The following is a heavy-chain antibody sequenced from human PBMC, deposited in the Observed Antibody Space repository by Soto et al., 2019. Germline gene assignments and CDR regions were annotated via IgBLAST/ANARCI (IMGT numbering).Heavy chain of an antibody. J-gene: IGHJ3*02. Sequence: PSETLSLTCTVSGGSISSYYWSWIRQPPGKGLEWIGYIYYSGSTNYNPSLKSRVTISVDTSKNQFSLKLSSVTAADTAVYYCARYGYGDYGAFDSWGQGTMVTVSS. V-gene: IGHV4-59*01. CDR1: GGSISSYY. CDR2: IYYSGST. CDR3: ARYGYGDYGAFDS. D-gene: IGHD4-17*01.